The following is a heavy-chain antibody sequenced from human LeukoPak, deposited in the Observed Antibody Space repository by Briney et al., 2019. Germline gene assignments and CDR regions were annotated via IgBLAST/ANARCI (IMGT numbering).Heavy chain of an antibody. CDR2: INPSGGST. J-gene: IGHJ6*02. CDR3: ARDQSILWFGELLFYYGMDV. CDR1: GYTFTSYH. D-gene: IGHD3-10*01. V-gene: IGHV1-46*01. Sequence: ASVKVSCKASGYTFTSYHMHWVRQAPGQGLEWMGIINPSGGSTSYAQKFQGRVTMTRDTSTSTVYMELSSLRSEDTAVYYCARDQSILWFGELLFYYGMDVWGQGTTVTVSS.